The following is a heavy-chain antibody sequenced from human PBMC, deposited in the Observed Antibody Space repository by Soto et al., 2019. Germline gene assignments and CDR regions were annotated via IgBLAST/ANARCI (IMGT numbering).Heavy chain of an antibody. J-gene: IGHJ4*02. D-gene: IGHD2-2*01. CDR3: ARDGRQYCSSTSCYSDY. V-gene: IGHV3-33*01. CDR2: IWYDGSNK. CDR1: GFTFSSYG. Sequence: HPGGSLRLSCAASGFTFSSYGMHWVRQAPGKGLEWVAVIWYDGSNKYYADSVKGRFTISRDNSKNTLYLQMNSLRAEDTAVYYCARDGRQYCSSTSCYSDYWGQGTLVTVSS.